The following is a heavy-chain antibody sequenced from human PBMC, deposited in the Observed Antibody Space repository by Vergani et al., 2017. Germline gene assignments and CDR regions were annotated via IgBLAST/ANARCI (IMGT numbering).Heavy chain of an antibody. V-gene: IGHV4-59*01. CDR3: GRVADFYGLGSRLLDL. Sequence: QVRLQESGPGLVKPSETLSLTCSVSGGSMSGYYWCWIRQPPGKELEWIGYMYHSGSTNYKPSLETRVTISGDTSKNQFSLKLNSVTAADTAVYYCGRVADFYGLGSRLLDLWGQGILVTVSS. D-gene: IGHD3-10*01. CDR2: MYHSGST. CDR1: GGSMSGYY. J-gene: IGHJ5*02.